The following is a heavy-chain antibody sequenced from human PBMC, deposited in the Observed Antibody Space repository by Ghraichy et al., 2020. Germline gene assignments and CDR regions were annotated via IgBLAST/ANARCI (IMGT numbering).Heavy chain of an antibody. CDR3: ARGISGDYYFDS. J-gene: IGHJ4*02. CDR2: IGPDGSEK. CDR1: GFTFSSYW. D-gene: IGHD4-17*01. V-gene: IGHV3-7*04. Sequence: GGSLRLSCAASGFTFSSYWMTWVRQAPGKGLEWMANIGPDGSEKYYVDSVKGRFTVSRDNAKNSLYLQMNSLRAEDTAVYFCARGISGDYYFDSWGQGTLVPVSS.